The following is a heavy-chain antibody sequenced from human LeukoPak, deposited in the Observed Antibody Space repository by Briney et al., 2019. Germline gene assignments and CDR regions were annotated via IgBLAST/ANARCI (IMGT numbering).Heavy chain of an antibody. CDR1: GFTFSSYN. V-gene: IGHV3-21*01. Sequence: GGSLRLCCAGSGFTFSSYNMNWVRQAPGKGLEWVSSISRSNNYIYYADSVRGRFTISRDNAQNSLYLQMNSLRAEDTAVYYCARDNPGSGWTQCFDYWGQGTLVTVSS. J-gene: IGHJ4*02. D-gene: IGHD6-19*01. CDR3: ARDNPGSGWTQCFDY. CDR2: ISRSNNYI.